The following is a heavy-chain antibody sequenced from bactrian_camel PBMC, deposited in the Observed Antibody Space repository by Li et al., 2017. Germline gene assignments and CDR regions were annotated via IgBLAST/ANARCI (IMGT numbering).Heavy chain of an antibody. J-gene: IGHJ6*01. CDR3: AGDHNVDFGY. CDR1: GFTFSSYA. CDR2: ISGGGECT. V-gene: IGHV3S31*01. Sequence: VQLVESGGGHVQPGGSLRLSCAASGFTFSSYAMSWVRQDPGKGLEWVSAISGGGECTYYTDSMKGRFTISRDNAKNTLYLQLNRLRTEDTAMYYCAGDHNVDFGYWGQGTQVTVS.